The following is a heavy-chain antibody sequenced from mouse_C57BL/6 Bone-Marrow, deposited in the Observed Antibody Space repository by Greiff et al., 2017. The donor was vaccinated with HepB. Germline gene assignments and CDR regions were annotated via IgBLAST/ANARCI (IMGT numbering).Heavy chain of an antibody. CDR3: AREGVYDGYYGRAMDY. CDR2: INYDGSST. Sequence: EVQLQESEGGLVQPGSSMKLSCTASGFTFSDYYMAWVRQVPEKGLEWVANINYDGSSTYYLDSLKSRFIISRDNAKNILYLQMSSLKSEDTATYYCAREGVYDGYYGRAMDYWGQGTSVTVSS. CDR1: GFTFSDYY. V-gene: IGHV5-16*01. D-gene: IGHD2-3*01. J-gene: IGHJ4*01.